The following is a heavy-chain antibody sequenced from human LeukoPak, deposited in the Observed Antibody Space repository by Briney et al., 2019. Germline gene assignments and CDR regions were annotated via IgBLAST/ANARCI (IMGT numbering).Heavy chain of an antibody. CDR2: IKQDGSEK. D-gene: IGHD4-17*01. CDR1: GFTFSSYW. V-gene: IGHV3-7*01. J-gene: IGHJ4*02. CDR3: ARAISDYGDYVFDY. Sequence: GGSLRLSCAASGFTFSSYWMSWVRQAPGKGLEWVANIKQDGSEKYYVDSVKGRFTISRDNAKNSLYLQMNSLRAEDTAVDYCARAISDYGDYVFDYWGQGTLVTASS.